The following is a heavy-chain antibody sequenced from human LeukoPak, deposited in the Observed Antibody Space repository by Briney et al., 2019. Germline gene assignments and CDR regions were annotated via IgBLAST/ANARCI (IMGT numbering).Heavy chain of an antibody. CDR1: GFTFSSSA. J-gene: IGHJ4*02. D-gene: IGHD3-16*01. CDR2: ISGSGGST. V-gene: IGHV3-23*01. Sequence: GGSLRLSCAASGFTFSSSAMSWVRQAPGKGLEWVSGISGSGGSTYYADSVKGRFTISRDNSKNTLYLQMNSLRAEDTAVYYCAKDRRGLANLDYWGQGTLVTVSS. CDR3: AKDRRGLANLDY.